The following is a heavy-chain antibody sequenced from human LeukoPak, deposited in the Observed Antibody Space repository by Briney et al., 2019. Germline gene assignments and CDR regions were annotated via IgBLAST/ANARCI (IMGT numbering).Heavy chain of an antibody. CDR1: GFTVSSNY. J-gene: IGHJ6*02. CDR2: IYSGGST. Sequence: GGSLRLSCAASGFTVSSNYMSWVRHAPGKGLEWVSCIYSGGSTYYADSVKGRFTISRDNSKNTLYLQMNSLRAEDTAVYYCAREITIFGVVIYYYYGMDVWGQGTTVTVSS. V-gene: IGHV3-53*05. CDR3: AREITIFGVVIYYYYGMDV. D-gene: IGHD3-3*01.